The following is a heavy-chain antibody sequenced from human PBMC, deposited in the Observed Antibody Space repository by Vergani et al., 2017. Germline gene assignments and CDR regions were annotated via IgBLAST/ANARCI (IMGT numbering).Heavy chain of an antibody. CDR1: GFTFSSYG. CDR3: ARGGYSSSWTFDY. CDR2: ISGSGGRA. D-gene: IGHD6-13*01. Sequence: ELQLMESGGGVVQPGGSLRLSCAASGFTFSSYGMYWVRQAPGKGLEWVSVISGSGGRAKYADSVKGRFTVSRDNSKKTLYLQLNRVRAEDTAVYYCARGGYSSSWTFDYWGQGTLVTVSS. J-gene: IGHJ4*02. V-gene: IGHV3-23*01.